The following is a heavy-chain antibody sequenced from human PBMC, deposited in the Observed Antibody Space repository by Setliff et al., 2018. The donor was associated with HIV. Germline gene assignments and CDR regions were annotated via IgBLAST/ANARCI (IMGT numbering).Heavy chain of an antibody. CDR3: ARDLGYCSSTSCYGSDYYMDV. V-gene: IGHV1-3*04. CDR2: INTGNGNT. J-gene: IGHJ6*03. CDR1: GYTFTTHA. D-gene: IGHD2-2*01. Sequence: ASVKVSCKASGYTFTTHAMIWVRQAPGQSLEWMGWINTGNGNTRLSQKFQGRVTISRDTSASTAYVELYSLTSEDTAVYYCARDLGYCSSTSCYGSDYYMDVWGKGTTVTVSS.